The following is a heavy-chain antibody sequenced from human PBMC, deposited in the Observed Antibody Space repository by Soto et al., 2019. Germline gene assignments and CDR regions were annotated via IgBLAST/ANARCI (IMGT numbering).Heavy chain of an antibody. J-gene: IGHJ4*02. CDR3: ASTSAAAGRSTIPDY. CDR2: IYYSGST. D-gene: IGHD6-13*01. CDR1: GGSISSYY. Sequence: PSETLSLTCTVSGGSISSYYWGWIRQPPGKGLEWIGYIYYSGSTNYNPSLKSRVTISVDTSKNQFSLKLSSVTAADTAMYYCASTSAAAGRSTIPDYWGQGTLVTVSS. V-gene: IGHV4-59*01.